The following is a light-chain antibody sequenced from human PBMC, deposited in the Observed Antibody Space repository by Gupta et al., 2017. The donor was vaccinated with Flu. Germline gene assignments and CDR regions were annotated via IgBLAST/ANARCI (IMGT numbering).Light chain of an antibody. CDR1: QSIAGY. V-gene: IGKV1-39*01. J-gene: IGKJ2*01. CDR2: AAS. CDR3: QQSYSTPRT. Sequence: PSSLSASVGDRVTITCRASQSIAGYLNWYQQKPGKAPKLLIYAASSLQSGVPSRFSGSGSRTDFTLTISSLQPEDFATYYCQQSYSTPRTFGQGTKLEIK.